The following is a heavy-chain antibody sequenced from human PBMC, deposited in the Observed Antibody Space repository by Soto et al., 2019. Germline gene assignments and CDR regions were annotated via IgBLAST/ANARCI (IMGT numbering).Heavy chain of an antibody. CDR3: ARVLGWATTYSWFDP. CDR2: IYYSGTT. D-gene: IGHD1-1*01. CDR1: GGSISSGGYY. J-gene: IGHJ5*02. Sequence: PSETLSLTCTVSGGSISSGGYYWYWIRQHPGKGLEWIGYIYYSGTTYYNPSLKSRVTISVDTSKNQFSLKLSSVTAADTAVYYCARVLGWATTYSWFDPWGQGTLVTVSS. V-gene: IGHV4-31*03.